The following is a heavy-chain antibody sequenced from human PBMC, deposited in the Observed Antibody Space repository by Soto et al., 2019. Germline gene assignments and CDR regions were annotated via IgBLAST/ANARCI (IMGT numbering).Heavy chain of an antibody. D-gene: IGHD3-10*01. CDR3: ARVWGGAFDI. CDR1: GGSISSYY. Sequence: QVQLQESGPGLVKPSETLSLTCTVSGGSISSYYWSWIRRPPGKGLEWIEYIDYSGSTNYNPSLNSRVTISVDTSNNQFSLKLSSVTAADTAVYYCARVWGGAFDIWGHGTMVTVSS. CDR2: IDYSGST. J-gene: IGHJ3*02. V-gene: IGHV4-59*01.